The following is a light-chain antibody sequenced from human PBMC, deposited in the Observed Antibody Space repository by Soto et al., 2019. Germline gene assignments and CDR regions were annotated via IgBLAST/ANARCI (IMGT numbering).Light chain of an antibody. V-gene: IGLV1-47*01. CDR1: SSNVVITY. J-gene: IGLJ1*01. CDR3: AAWDDSLSAYV. CDR2: TNT. Sequence: QLVLTQPPSASGTPGQRVTLSCSGSSSNVVITYVYWYQQLPGRAPKLLIYTNTQRPSGVPDRFSGSKSGTSASLAISGLRSEDEADYYCAAWDDSLSAYVFGTGTKLTVL.